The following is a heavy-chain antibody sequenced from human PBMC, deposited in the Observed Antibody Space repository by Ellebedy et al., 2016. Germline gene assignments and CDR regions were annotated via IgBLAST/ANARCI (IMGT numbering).Heavy chain of an antibody. J-gene: IGHJ6*02. CDR1: GFTFSSYW. CDR2: INSDGSST. Sequence: GVSLRLSCAASGFTFSSYWMHWFRQAPGKGLVWVSRINSDGSSTSYADSVKGRFTISRDNAKNTLYLKMNSMRAEDTAVYYCAREGASAPYYGMDVWGQGTTVTVSS. V-gene: IGHV3-74*01. D-gene: IGHD3-10*01. CDR3: AREGASAPYYGMDV.